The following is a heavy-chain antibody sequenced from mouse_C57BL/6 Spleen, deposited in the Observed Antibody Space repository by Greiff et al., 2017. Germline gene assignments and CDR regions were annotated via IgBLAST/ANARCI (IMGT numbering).Heavy chain of an antibody. CDR3: ERYAEEGYAMDY. V-gene: IGHV1-64*01. CDR1: GYTFTSYS. Sequence: VQLQQPGAELVKPGASVKLSCTASGYTFTSYSMPWVKQRPGQGLEWIGMIHPSSSSTNYHEKFKSKATLTVDKSSSTAYLQLSSLTSEDSAVXYRERYAEEGYAMDYWGQGTSVTVSS. CDR2: IHPSSSST. J-gene: IGHJ4*01.